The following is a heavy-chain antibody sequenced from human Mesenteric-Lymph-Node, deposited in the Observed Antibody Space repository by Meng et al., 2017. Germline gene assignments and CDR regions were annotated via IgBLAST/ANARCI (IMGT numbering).Heavy chain of an antibody. CDR3: ARDLVGGTGFDP. D-gene: IGHD1-26*01. J-gene: IGHJ5*02. V-gene: IGHV1-69*01. Sequence: QGQLVESGAEVKKPGSSVKVACKASGGTFSSYAISWVRQAPGQGLEWMGGIIPIFGTANYAQKFQGRVTITADESTSTAYMELSSLRSEDTAVYYCARDLVGGTGFDPWGQGTLVTVSS. CDR2: IIPIFGTA. CDR1: GGTFSSYA.